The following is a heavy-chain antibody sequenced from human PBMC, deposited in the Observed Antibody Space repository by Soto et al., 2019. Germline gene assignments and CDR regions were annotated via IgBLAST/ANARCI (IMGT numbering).Heavy chain of an antibody. D-gene: IGHD3-3*01. CDR3: ARDPHYDFWSGSLEAISDY. J-gene: IGHJ4*02. CDR2: IIPILGIA. V-gene: IGHV1-69*02. CDR1: GGTFSSYT. Sequence: SVKVSCKASGGTFSSYTISWVRQAPGQGLEWMGRIIPILGIANYAQKFQGRVTITADKSTSTAYMELSSLRSEEPAVYYCARDPHYDFWSGSLEAISDYWGQGTLVTVSS.